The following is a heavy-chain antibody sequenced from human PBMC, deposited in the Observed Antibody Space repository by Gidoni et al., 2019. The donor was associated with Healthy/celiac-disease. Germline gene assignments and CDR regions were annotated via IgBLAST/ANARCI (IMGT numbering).Heavy chain of an antibody. CDR2: IYYSGST. Sequence: QVQLQESCPGLVKPSQTLSLTCTVSGGSISSGGYYWSWIRQHPGKGLAWIGYIYYSGSTYYNPSLKSRVTISVDTSKNQFSLKLSSVTAADTAVYYCARVLTTVVTSTFDYWGQGTLVTVSS. CDR1: GGSISSGGYY. J-gene: IGHJ4*02. D-gene: IGHD4-17*01. V-gene: IGHV4-31*03. CDR3: ARVLTTVVTSTFDY.